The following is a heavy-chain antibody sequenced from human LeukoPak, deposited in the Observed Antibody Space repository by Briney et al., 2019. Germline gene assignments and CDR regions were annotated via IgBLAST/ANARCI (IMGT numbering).Heavy chain of an antibody. V-gene: IGHV4-59*01. CDR3: ARDSDYYGSGSPNWFDP. D-gene: IGHD3-10*01. Sequence: KPSETLSLTCTVSGGSSSSYYWSWIRQPPGKGLEWIGYIYYSGSTNYNPSLKSRVTISVDTSKNQFSLKLSSVTAADTAVYYCARDSDYYGSGSPNWFDPWGQGTLVTVSS. CDR2: IYYSGST. J-gene: IGHJ5*02. CDR1: GGSSSSYY.